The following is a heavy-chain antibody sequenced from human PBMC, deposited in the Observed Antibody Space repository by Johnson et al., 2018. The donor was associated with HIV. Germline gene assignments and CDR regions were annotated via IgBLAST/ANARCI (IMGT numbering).Heavy chain of an antibody. D-gene: IGHD2-21*01. CDR1: GFTFDDYA. CDR2: ISWNSGSI. V-gene: IGHV3-9*01. Sequence: VQLVESGGGLVQPGRSLRLSCAASGFTFDDYAMHWVRQAPGKGLEWVSGISWNSGSIGYADSVKGRFTISRDNAKNSLYVQMNSLRAEDTALYYCAGCGGDCSDAFDILGQGTMVTVSS. J-gene: IGHJ3*02. CDR3: AGCGGDCSDAFDI.